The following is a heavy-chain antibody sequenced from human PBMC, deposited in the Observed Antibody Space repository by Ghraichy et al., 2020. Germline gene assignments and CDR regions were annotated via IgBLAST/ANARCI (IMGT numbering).Heavy chain of an antibody. V-gene: IGHV3-23*01. Sequence: GGSLRLSCAASGFTFSSYAMSWVRQAPGKGLEWVSAISGSGGSTYYADSVKGRFTISRDNSKNTLYLQMNSLRAEDTAVYYCAKLGYCSSTSCYVGAFDIWGQGTMVTVSS. CDR2: ISGSGGST. D-gene: IGHD2-2*01. CDR1: GFTFSSYA. J-gene: IGHJ3*02. CDR3: AKLGYCSSTSCYVGAFDI.